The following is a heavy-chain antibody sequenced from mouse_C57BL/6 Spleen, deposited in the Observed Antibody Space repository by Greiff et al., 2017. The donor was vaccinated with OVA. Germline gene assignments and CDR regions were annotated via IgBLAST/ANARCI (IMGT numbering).Heavy chain of an antibody. CDR3: ARAGGYYSNSFDY. V-gene: IGHV1-55*01. CDR1: GYTFTSYW. D-gene: IGHD2-5*01. J-gene: IGHJ2*01. CDR2: IYPGSGST. Sequence: VQLQQSGAELVKPGASVKMSCKASGYTFTSYWITWVKQRPGQGLEWIGDIYPGSGSTNYNEKFKSKATLTVDTSSSTAYMQLSSLTSEDSAVYYCARAGGYYSNSFDYWGQGTTLTVSS.